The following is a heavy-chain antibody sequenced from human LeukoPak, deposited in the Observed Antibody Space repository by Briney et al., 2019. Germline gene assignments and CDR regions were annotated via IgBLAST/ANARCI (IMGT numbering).Heavy chain of an antibody. CDR3: ARSVPAGRGSDWRHKYYFDY. CDR2: INHSGST. Sequence: SETLSLTCAVYGGSFSGYYWSWMRQPPGRGLEWMGQINHSGSTNYNPSLKSRVTISVDTSKNQFSLRLSSVTAPDTAVYFGARSVPAGRGSDWRHKYYFDYWGQGTLVTVSS. V-gene: IGHV4-34*01. D-gene: IGHD6-19*01. CDR1: GGSFSGYY. J-gene: IGHJ4*02.